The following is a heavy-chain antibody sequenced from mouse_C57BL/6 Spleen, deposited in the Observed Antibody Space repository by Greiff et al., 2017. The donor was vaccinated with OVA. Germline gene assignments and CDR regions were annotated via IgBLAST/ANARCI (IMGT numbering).Heavy chain of an antibody. D-gene: IGHD1-1*01. V-gene: IGHV1-20*01. Sequence: VQLKQSGPELVKPGDSVKISCKASGYSFTGYFMNWVMQSHGKSLEWIGRINPYNGDTFYNQKFKGKATLTVDKSSSTAHMELRSLTSEDSAVYYCARSGYYGSSHWYFDVWGTGTTVTVSS. CDR2: INPYNGDT. CDR3: ARSGYYGSSHWYFDV. J-gene: IGHJ1*03. CDR1: GYSFTGYF.